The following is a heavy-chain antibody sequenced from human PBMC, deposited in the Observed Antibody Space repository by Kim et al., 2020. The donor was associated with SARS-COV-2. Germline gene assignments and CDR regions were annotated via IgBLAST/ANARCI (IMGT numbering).Heavy chain of an antibody. CDR3: ATEYWGAFNY. V-gene: IGHV3-15*01. CDR1: GFTFTNAW. Sequence: GGSLRLSCIGSGFTFTNAWMSWVRQAPGKGLEWVGRIKSQVDGGTSDHAAPVNGRFTISRDDSKDSLFLQMNSLKIEDTAVYYCATEYWGAFNYWGQGTLVTVSS. CDR2: IKSQVDGGTS. D-gene: IGHD7-27*01. J-gene: IGHJ4*02.